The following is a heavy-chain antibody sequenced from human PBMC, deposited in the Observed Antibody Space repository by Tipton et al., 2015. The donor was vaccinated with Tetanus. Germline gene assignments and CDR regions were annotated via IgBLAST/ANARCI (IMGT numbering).Heavy chain of an antibody. V-gene: IGHV3-23*01. D-gene: IGHD6-13*01. Sequence: SLRLSCAASGFTFSSYAMSWVRQAPGKGLEWVSAISGSGGSTYYADSVKGRFTISRDNSKNTLYLQMNSLRAEDTAVYYCAKDRGDSSSFDPYYFDYWGQGTLVTISS. CDR2: ISGSGGST. J-gene: IGHJ4*02. CDR1: GFTFSSYA. CDR3: AKDRGDSSSFDPYYFDY.